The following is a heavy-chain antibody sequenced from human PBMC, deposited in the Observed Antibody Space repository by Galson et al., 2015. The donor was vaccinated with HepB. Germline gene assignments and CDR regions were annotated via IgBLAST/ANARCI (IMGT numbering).Heavy chain of an antibody. CDR3: AREGTYYDFRSGYRGNFYYYGMDV. CDR1: GYTFTGYY. V-gene: IGHV1-2*06. D-gene: IGHD3-3*01. CDR2: INPNSGGT. J-gene: IGHJ6*02. Sequence: SVKVSCKASGYTFTGYYMHWVRQAPGQGLEWMGRINPNSGGTDYSQEFQGRVTMTRDTSINTSYMELSRLRSDDTAVYYCAREGTYYDFRSGYRGNFYYYGMDVWGQGTTVTVSS.